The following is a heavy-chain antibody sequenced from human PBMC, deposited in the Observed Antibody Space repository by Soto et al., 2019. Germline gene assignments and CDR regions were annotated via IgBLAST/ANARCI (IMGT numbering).Heavy chain of an antibody. CDR3: VRTRGNRIAAGGAYWFDS. V-gene: IGHV3-13*04. Sequence: EVQLVESGGGLVQPGGSLRLSCAASRFTLSGYEMHWVRQLTGKRLELVSSIAAAGDTFYSGSVKGRFTISREDAKDSLFLQMDSLRAEDTAVYYCVRTRGNRIAAGGAYWFDSWGQGTLVTVSS. CDR1: RFTLSGYE. CDR2: IAAAGDT. J-gene: IGHJ5*01. D-gene: IGHD6-13*01.